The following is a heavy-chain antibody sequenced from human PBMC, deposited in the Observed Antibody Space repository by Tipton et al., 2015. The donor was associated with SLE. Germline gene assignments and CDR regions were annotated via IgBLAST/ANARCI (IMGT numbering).Heavy chain of an antibody. V-gene: IGHV1-2*02. D-gene: IGHD2-2*01. CDR2: INPNSGAT. Sequence: QSGPEVKKPGASVKVSCKASGSSFSGYYMYWVRQAPGQGLEWMGWINPNSGATNYAQKFQGRVTMTRDTSIRTGYMELSRLRSDDPAVFYCATADGCSGPRCYSSFDYWGQGTLVTVSS. CDR3: ATADGCSGPRCYSSFDY. CDR1: GSSFSGYY. J-gene: IGHJ4*02.